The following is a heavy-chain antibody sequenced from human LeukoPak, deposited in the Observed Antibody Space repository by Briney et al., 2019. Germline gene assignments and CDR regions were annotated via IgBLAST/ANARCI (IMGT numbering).Heavy chain of an antibody. CDR3: ARMEEYYYYYGMDV. J-gene: IGHJ6*02. D-gene: IGHD3-3*01. CDR1: GFTFSSYA. V-gene: IGHV3-64*01. Sequence: GGSLRLSCAASGFTFSSYAMHWVRQAPGKGLEYVSAISSKGGSTYYANSVPGRFTISRDNSKNTLYLQMGSLRAEEMAVYYCARMEEYYYYYGMDVWGQGTTVTVSS. CDR2: ISSKGGST.